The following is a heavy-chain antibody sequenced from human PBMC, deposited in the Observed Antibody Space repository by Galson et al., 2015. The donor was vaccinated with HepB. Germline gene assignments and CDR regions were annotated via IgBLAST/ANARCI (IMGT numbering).Heavy chain of an antibody. Sequence: SVKVSCKASGGTFSSYAISWVRQAPGQGLEWMGRIIPILGIANYAQKFQGRVTITADKSTSTAYMELSSLRSEDTAVYYCATGRSGYDATDYWGQGTLVTVSS. V-gene: IGHV1-69*04. CDR2: IIPILGIA. CDR1: GGTFSSYA. D-gene: IGHD5-12*01. CDR3: ATGRSGYDATDY. J-gene: IGHJ4*02.